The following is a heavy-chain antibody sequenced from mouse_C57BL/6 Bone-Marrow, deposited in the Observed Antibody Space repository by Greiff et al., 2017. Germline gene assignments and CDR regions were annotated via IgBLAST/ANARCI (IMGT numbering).Heavy chain of an antibody. Sequence: VQLQQSGAELVKPGASVKLSCTASGFTIKDYYIHWVKQRTEQGLEWIGGIDPEDGDTKYAPKFQDKATITADTSSNTAYLQLSSLTSEDTAVYDCTRSLIYYGIDYWGQGTTLTVSS. CDR3: TRSLIYYGIDY. J-gene: IGHJ2*01. CDR2: IDPEDGDT. V-gene: IGHV14-2*01. CDR1: GFTIKDYY. D-gene: IGHD1-1*01.